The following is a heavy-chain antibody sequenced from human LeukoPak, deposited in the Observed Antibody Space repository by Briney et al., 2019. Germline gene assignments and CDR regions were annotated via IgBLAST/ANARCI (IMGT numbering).Heavy chain of an antibody. D-gene: IGHD3-10*01. CDR3: ATPQTYGSGSYPYYYGMDV. V-gene: IGHV1-3*01. CDR1: GYSFTSYW. Sequence: PGESLKISCKGSGYSFTSYWIGWVRQAPGQRLEWMGWINAGNGSTKYSQRFQGRVTITRDTSASTAYMELSSLRSEDTAVYYCATPQTYGSGSYPYYYGMDVWGQGTTVTVSS. CDR2: INAGNGST. J-gene: IGHJ6*02.